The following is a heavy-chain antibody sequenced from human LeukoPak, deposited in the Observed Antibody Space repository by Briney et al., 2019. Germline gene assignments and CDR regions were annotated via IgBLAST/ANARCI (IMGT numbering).Heavy chain of an antibody. Sequence: GGSLRLSCAASGFTFSSYAMHWVRQAPGKGLEWVANIKQDGSEKDYVDSVKGRFTISRDNAKNSLYLQMDSLRAEDTGVYYCARGDTQSKYRQFDSWGQGSLVIVSS. CDR1: GFTFSSYA. CDR3: ARGDTQSKYRQFDS. D-gene: IGHD3-16*02. V-gene: IGHV3-7*04. J-gene: IGHJ4*02. CDR2: IKQDGSEK.